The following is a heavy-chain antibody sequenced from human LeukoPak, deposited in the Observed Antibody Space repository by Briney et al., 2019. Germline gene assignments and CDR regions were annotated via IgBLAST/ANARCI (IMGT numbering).Heavy chain of an antibody. Sequence: PGGSLRLSCAASGFTVSSNYMNWVRQAPGKGLEWVSVLYSAGNTFYADSVKGRFTISRDNSKNTLYLQMNSLRAEDTAVYYCARKYYYYYGMDVWGQGTTVTVSS. CDR2: LYSAGNT. CDR1: GFTVSSNY. V-gene: IGHV3-66*02. CDR3: ARKYYYYYGMDV. J-gene: IGHJ6*02.